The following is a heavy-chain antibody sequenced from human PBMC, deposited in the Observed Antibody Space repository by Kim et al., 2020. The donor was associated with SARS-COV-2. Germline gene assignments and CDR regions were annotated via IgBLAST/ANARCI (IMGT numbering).Heavy chain of an antibody. CDR2: IDPSDSNI. CDR3: ARQSYNWNPSVVVDV. CDR1: GYAFTSYW. J-gene: IGHJ6*02. D-gene: IGHD1-20*01. V-gene: IGHV5-10-1*01. Sequence: GESLKISCEASGYAFTSYWIAWVRQRPGKGLEWMGKIDPSDSNIKDRPSLEGHVTISADRSISTVYLQWSSLKASDTGIYYCARQSYNWNPSVVVDVWGQGTTVTVSS.